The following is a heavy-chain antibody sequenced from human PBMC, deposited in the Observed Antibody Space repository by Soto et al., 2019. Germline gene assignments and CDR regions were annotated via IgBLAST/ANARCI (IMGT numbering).Heavy chain of an antibody. CDR1: GYTFITYG. V-gene: IGHV1-18*01. CDR3: ARDVIAVRPGWFDP. Sequence: ASVKVSCKASGYTFITYGISCVLQSPGQGPERMGWISVYNGNTNYAQKFQGRVTMTTDTTTSTAYMELRSLRSDDTAVYFCARDVIAVRPGWFDPWGQGTLVTVSS. J-gene: IGHJ5*02. CDR2: ISVYNGNT. D-gene: IGHD6-6*01.